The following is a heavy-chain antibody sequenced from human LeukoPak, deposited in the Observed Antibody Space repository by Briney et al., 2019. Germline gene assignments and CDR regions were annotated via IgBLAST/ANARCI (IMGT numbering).Heavy chain of an antibody. D-gene: IGHD3-16*01. CDR2: IYHSGST. J-gene: IGHJ4*02. V-gene: IGHV4-38-2*02. CDR1: GYSINSGFY. CDR3: ARGVGLTQGGAFDS. Sequence: SETLSLTCTVSGYSINSGFYWGWIRQPPGKGLEWIGSIYHSGSTHYKSSLKSRVTISVDTSKNQLSLKLTSVTAADTAVYYCARGVGLTQGGAFDSWGQGTLVTVSS.